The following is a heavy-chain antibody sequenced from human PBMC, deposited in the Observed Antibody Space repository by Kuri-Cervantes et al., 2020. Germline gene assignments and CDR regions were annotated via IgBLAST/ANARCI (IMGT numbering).Heavy chain of an antibody. CDR2: MNPNSGNT. V-gene: IGHV1-8*02. CDR1: GYTFTGYY. J-gene: IGHJ5*02. CDR3: ARSNRITMVRGVNLNWFDP. Sequence: ASVKVSCKASGYTFTGYYMHWVRQAPGQGLEWMGWMNPNSGNTGYAQKFQGRVTMTRNTSISTAYMELSSLRSEDTAVYYCARSNRITMVRGVNLNWFDPWGQGTLVTVSS. D-gene: IGHD3-10*01.